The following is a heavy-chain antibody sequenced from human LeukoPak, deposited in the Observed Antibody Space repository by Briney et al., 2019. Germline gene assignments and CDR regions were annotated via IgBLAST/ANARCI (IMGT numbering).Heavy chain of an antibody. CDR1: GFTFSSYA. CDR2: ISGSGGST. J-gene: IGHJ6*02. D-gene: IGHD4-17*01. CDR3: AKALNDYGDLYYYYGMDV. Sequence: GGPLRLSGAASGFTFSSYAMSWVRQAPGKGLEWVSAISGSGGSTYYADSVKGRFTISRDNSKNTLYLQMNSLRAEDTAVYYCAKALNDYGDLYYYYGMDVWGQGTTVTVSS. V-gene: IGHV3-23*01.